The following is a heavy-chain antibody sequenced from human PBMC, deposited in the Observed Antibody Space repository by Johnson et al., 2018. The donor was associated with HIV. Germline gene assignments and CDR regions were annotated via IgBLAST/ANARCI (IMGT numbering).Heavy chain of an antibody. D-gene: IGHD2-2*01. CDR2: INWNGGST. Sequence: VQLVESGGGLVQPGGSLRLSCAASGFTFSSYWMSWVRQAPGKGLEWVSGINWNGGSTAYADSVRGRFTISRDNAKNSLYLQMNSLRVEDTALYYCAKDGDDGDEADGTKGAFDIWGQGTMVTVSS. CDR1: GFTFSSYW. V-gene: IGHV3-20*04. J-gene: IGHJ3*02. CDR3: AKDGDDGDEADGTKGAFDI.